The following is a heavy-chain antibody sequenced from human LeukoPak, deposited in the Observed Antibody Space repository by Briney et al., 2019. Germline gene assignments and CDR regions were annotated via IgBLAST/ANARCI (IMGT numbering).Heavy chain of an antibody. CDR3: ARDFERPDY. CDR2: INPNSGGT. V-gene: IGHV1-2*06. J-gene: IGHJ4*02. CDR1: GYTFTDYY. Sequence: ASVKVSCKAPGYTFTDYYIHWVRQAPGQGLEWMGRINPNSGGTNYAQKFQGRVTMTRDTSISTAYMELSRLRSDDTAVYYCARDFERPDYWGQGTLVTVSS.